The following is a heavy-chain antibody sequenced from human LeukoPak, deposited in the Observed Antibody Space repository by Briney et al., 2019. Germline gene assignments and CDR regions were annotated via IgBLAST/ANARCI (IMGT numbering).Heavy chain of an antibody. J-gene: IGHJ5*02. Sequence: GESLKISRKGSGYSFTSYWIGWVRQMPGKGLEWMGIIYPGDSDTRYSPSFQGQVTISADKSISTAYLQWSSLKASDTAMYYCARQTGYSSGWSGGFDPWGQGTLVTVSS. V-gene: IGHV5-51*01. CDR3: ARQTGYSSGWSGGFDP. D-gene: IGHD6-19*01. CDR2: IYPGDSDT. CDR1: GYSFTSYW.